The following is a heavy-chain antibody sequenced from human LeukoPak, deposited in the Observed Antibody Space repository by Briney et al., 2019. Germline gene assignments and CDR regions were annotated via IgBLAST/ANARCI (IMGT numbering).Heavy chain of an antibody. Sequence: GASVKVSCKASGYTFTSYDINWVRQATEQGLEWMGWMNPNSGNTGYAQKFQGRVTMTRNTSISTAYMELSSLRSEDTAVYYCARVSSGSYYLVDYWGQGTLVTVSS. CDR2: MNPNSGNT. CDR3: ARVSSGSYYLVDY. D-gene: IGHD1-26*01. CDR1: GYTFTSYD. V-gene: IGHV1-8*01. J-gene: IGHJ4*02.